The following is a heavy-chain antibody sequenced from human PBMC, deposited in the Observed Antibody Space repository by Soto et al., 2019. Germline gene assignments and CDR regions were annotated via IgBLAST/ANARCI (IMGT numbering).Heavy chain of an antibody. V-gene: IGHV4-59*01. J-gene: IGHJ4*02. Sequence: SETLSLTCTVSGGSISSYYWSWIRQPPGKGLEWIGYIYYSGSTNYNPSLKSRVTISVDTSKNQFSLKLSSVTAADTAVYYCARRPPIWQYGRGVSCYPGFDYGGKETRVTVPS. CDR2: IYYSGST. CDR1: GGSISSYY. D-gene: IGHD2-15*01. CDR3: ARRPPIWQYGRGVSCYPGFDY.